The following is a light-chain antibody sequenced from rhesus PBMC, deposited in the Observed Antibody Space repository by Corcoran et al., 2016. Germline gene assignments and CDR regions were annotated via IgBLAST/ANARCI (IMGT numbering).Light chain of an antibody. J-gene: IGKJ3*01. V-gene: IGKV1-74*01. CDR3: QQCYGTPFT. CDR1: ENVNNY. CDR2: KAS. Sequence: DIQVTQSPSYLSASVGDRVTITCRASENVNNYLNWYQQKPGKAPKLLISKASTLLSGVPSRFSGTGSGTDYTFTIRSLQPEDVANYYCQQCYGTPFTFGPGTKLDIK.